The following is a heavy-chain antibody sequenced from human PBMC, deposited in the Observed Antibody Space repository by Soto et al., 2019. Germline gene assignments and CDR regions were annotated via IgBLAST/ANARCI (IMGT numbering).Heavy chain of an antibody. Sequence: SETLSLTCTVSGGSISSYYWSWIRQSPGKGLEWIGYIYYSGSTNYNPSLKSRVTISVDTSKNQFSLKLSSVTAADTAVYYCARAPPGHDYGDYNWFDPWGQGTLVTVSS. CDR2: IYYSGST. D-gene: IGHD4-17*01. CDR3: ARAPPGHDYGDYNWFDP. V-gene: IGHV4-59*01. J-gene: IGHJ5*02. CDR1: GGSISSYY.